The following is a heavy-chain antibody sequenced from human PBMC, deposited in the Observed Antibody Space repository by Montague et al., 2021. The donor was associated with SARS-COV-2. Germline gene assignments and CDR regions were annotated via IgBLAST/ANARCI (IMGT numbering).Heavy chain of an antibody. Sequence: SETLSLTCTVSGGSISSYYWGWIRQPPGMGLEWIGSVSFREITYYNPSIRSRVVMSVDTSKNQFSLKLSSVTAEDTAVYYCASEESRWSSGPGSGLPQTNWFDPWGQGTLVTVSA. CDR3: ASEESRWSSGPGSGLPQTNWFDP. J-gene: IGHJ5*02. V-gene: IGHV4-39*01. CDR1: GGSISSYY. D-gene: IGHD3-10*01. CDR2: VSFREIT.